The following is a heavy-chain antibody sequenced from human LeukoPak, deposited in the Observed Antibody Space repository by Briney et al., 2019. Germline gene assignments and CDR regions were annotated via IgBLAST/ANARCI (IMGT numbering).Heavy chain of an antibody. V-gene: IGHV3-23*01. CDR3: AKPRDYYGPFAY. J-gene: IGHJ4*02. Sequence: GGSLRLSCAASGFTFSSYAMSWVRQAPEKGLEWVSAISGNGGTTYYADSVKGRFTISRDNSKNTLYLQMNSLRAEDTAVYYCAKPRDYYGPFAYWGQGTLVTVSS. CDR2: ISGNGGTT. D-gene: IGHD3-10*01. CDR1: GFTFSSYA.